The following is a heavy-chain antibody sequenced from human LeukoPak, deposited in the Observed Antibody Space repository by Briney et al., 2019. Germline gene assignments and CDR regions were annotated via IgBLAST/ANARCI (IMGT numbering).Heavy chain of an antibody. Sequence: GGSLRLSCAASGFTFSSYAMHWVRQAPGKGLEWVAVISYDGSNKYYADSVKGRFTISRDNSKNTLYLQMNSQRAEDTAVYYCARAINGSGSYWGQGTLVTVSS. CDR3: ARAINGSGSY. D-gene: IGHD3-10*01. J-gene: IGHJ4*02. CDR1: GFTFSSYA. V-gene: IGHV3-30*04. CDR2: ISYDGSNK.